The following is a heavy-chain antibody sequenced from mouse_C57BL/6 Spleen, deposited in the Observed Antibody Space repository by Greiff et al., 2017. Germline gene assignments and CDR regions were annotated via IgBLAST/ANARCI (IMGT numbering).Heavy chain of an antibody. Sequence: VQLQQSGPGLVQPSQSLSITCTVSGFSLTSYGVHWVRQSPGKGLEWLGVIWSGGSTDYNAAFISRLSISKDNSKSQVFFKMNSLQADDTAIYYCARGHYYGSSLYAMDYWGQGTSVTVSS. J-gene: IGHJ4*01. D-gene: IGHD1-1*01. CDR2: IWSGGST. CDR1: GFSLTSYG. CDR3: ARGHYYGSSLYAMDY. V-gene: IGHV2-2*01.